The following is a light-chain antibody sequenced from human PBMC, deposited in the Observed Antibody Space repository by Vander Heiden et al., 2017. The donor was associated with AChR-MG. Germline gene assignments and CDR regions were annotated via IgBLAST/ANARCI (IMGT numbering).Light chain of an antibody. CDR1: QDVKND. CDR3: LQDDNGPYT. Sequence: AIQMTQSPSSLSASVGDRVTITCRASQDVKNDLGWYQQKPGKAPKLLIYAASSLQSGVPSRFSGSGSGTDFTLTISSLQPDDFATYYCLQDDNGPYTFGQGTKLEIK. CDR2: AAS. J-gene: IGKJ2*01. V-gene: IGKV1-6*01.